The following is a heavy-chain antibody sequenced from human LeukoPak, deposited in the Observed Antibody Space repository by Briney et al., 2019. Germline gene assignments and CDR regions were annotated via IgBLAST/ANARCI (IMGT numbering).Heavy chain of an antibody. V-gene: IGHV4-34*01. Sequence: SETLSLTCAVYGGSFSGYYWSWIRQPPGKGLEWIGEINHSGSTNYNPSLKSRVTISVGTSKNQFSLKLSSVTAADTAVYYCARGLITRGYSGYDERGFDYWGQGTLVTVSS. CDR3: ARGLITRGYSGYDERGFDY. CDR1: GGSFSGYY. J-gene: IGHJ4*02. CDR2: INHSGST. D-gene: IGHD5-12*01.